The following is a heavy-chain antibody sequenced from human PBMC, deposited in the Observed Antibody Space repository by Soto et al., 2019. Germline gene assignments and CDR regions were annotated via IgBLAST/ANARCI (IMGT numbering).Heavy chain of an antibody. D-gene: IGHD6-6*01. J-gene: IGHJ6*02. CDR1: GFTFSSYR. V-gene: IGHV3-30*03. Sequence: PGGYLRLSCAASGFTFSSYRMHWVRQAPDKGLEWVAVISYDGSNKYYADSVKGRFTISRDNSKNTLYLQMNSLRAEDTAVYYCARDLSIAALGAYYYGMDVWGQGTTVTVSS. CDR3: ARDLSIAALGAYYYGMDV. CDR2: ISYDGSNK.